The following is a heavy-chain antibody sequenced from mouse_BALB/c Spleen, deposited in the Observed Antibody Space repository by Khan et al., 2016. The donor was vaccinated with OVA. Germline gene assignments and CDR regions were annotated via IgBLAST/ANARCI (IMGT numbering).Heavy chain of an antibody. Sequence: EVELVESGGDLVKPGGSLKLSCAASGFTFSSYRMSWVRQTPDKRLEWVASISSGGDYTYYPDSVKGRFTISRDNAKNTLYLQMSDLKSEDTAMYYCADHLTGLFAYWGQGTLVTVSA. V-gene: IGHV5-6*01. CDR3: ADHLTGLFAY. J-gene: IGHJ3*01. D-gene: IGHD4-1*01. CDR2: ISSGGDYT. CDR1: GFTFSSYR.